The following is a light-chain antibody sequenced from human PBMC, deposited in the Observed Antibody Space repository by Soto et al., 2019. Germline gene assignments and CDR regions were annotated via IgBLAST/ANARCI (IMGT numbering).Light chain of an antibody. J-gene: IGLJ2*01. CDR3: SSYAGGSSLVV. CDR2: EVS. V-gene: IGLV2-14*01. CDR1: SSDVGSYNF. Sequence: QSVLTQPASVSGSPGQSITISCTGTSSDVGSYNFVSWYQQHPGKAPKLMIYEVSNRPSGVSIRFSGSKSGNTASLTISGLQAEDEADYYCSSYAGGSSLVVFGGGTQLTVL.